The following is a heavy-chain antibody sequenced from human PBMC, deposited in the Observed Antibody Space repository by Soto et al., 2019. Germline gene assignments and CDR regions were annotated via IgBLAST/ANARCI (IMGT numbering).Heavy chain of an antibody. V-gene: IGHV3-23*01. Sequence: EVQLLEYGGGLAQPGGSLRLTCAASGFAFSDYAMSWVRQAPGKGLEWVSTVSGSASNTHYADSVKGRFTISRDNSKNILFLQMDSLRDEDTALYSCANVPIWCGSSRCYTEGFDYWGQGTLVIVSS. D-gene: IGHD2-2*01. CDR3: ANVPIWCGSSRCYTEGFDY. CDR2: VSGSASNT. CDR1: GFAFSDYA. J-gene: IGHJ4*02.